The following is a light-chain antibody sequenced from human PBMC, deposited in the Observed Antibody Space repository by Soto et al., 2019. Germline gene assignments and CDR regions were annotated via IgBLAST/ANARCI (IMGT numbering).Light chain of an antibody. J-gene: IGKJ2*01. Sequence: EIVLMQSPGTLSLSPGERATLSCRASQSVSANLVAWYQQKPGQPPRLFIFAASGRAAGIPARFSGSGSGTDFTLTISRLEPEDFAVYYCQQYGSSPYTFAQGTKLEI. CDR1: QSVSANL. CDR3: QQYGSSPYT. V-gene: IGKV3-20*01. CDR2: AAS.